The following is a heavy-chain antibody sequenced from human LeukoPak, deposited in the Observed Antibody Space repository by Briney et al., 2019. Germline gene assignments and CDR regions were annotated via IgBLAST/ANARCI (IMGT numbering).Heavy chain of an antibody. CDR2: NSYDGSNK. J-gene: IGHJ6*03. CDR1: GFTFSDYA. V-gene: IGHV3-30*04. Sequence: GRSLRLSCAASGFTFSDYAMHWVRQAPGKGLEWVAVNSYDGSNKYYADSVKGRFTISRDNSKNTLYLQMNSLRAEDAAVYYCASNIVGATPWVYYYYMDVWGKGTTVTVSS. CDR3: ASNIVGATPWVYYYYMDV. D-gene: IGHD1-26*01.